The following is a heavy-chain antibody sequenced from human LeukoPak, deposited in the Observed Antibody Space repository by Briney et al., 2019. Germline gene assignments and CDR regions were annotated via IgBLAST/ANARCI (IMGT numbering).Heavy chain of an antibody. Sequence: GGSLRLSCAASGFTFSSYDMHWVRQATGKGLEWVSAIGTAGDTYYPGSVKGRFTISRENAKNSLYLQMNSLRAGDTAVYYCAKGSVKGGIQDYYYGMDVWCQGTTVTVSS. CDR2: IGTAGDT. V-gene: IGHV3-13*01. D-gene: IGHD3-16*01. CDR1: GFTFSSYD. J-gene: IGHJ6*02. CDR3: AKGSVKGGIQDYYYGMDV.